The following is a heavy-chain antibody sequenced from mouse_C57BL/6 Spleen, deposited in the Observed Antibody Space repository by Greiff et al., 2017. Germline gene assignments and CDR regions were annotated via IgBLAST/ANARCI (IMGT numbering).Heavy chain of an antibody. CDR2: IDPSDSYT. CDR3: ARRGYSNLYYAMDY. Sequence: QVQLKQPGAELVRPGTSVKLSCKASGYTFTSYWMHWVKQRPGQGLEWIGVIDPSDSYTNYNQKFKGKATLTVDTSSSTAYMQLSSLTSEDSAVYYCARRGYSNLYYAMDYWGQGTSVTVSS. CDR1: GYTFTSYW. D-gene: IGHD2-5*01. V-gene: IGHV1-59*01. J-gene: IGHJ4*01.